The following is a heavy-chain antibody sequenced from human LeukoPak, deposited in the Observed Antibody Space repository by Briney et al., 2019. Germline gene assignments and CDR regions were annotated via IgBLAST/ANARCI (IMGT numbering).Heavy chain of an antibody. CDR2: INHSGAI. CDR1: GGSFSDYY. V-gene: IGHV4-34*01. CDR3: ARGEGTLAGRRWPYSFYYYVDV. D-gene: IGHD6-19*01. J-gene: IGHJ6*03. Sequence: PSETLSLTCVVYGGSFSDYYWTWVRQPPGKGLEWIGEINHSGAIKYPSLKSRVTISIDTSNNQFSLKLNSVTAADTAVYYCARGEGTLAGRRWPYSFYYYVDVWGKGTTVTVSS.